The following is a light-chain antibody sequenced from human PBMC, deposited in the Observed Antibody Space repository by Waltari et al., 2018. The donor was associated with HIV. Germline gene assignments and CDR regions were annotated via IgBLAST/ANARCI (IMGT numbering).Light chain of an antibody. CDR2: DSS. CDR1: QSIGNN. Sequence: EVVLTQSPGTVSVSPGERATLSCRTSQSIGNNLVWYQMKPGQAPRLVIYDSSTRATGIPVRFSGSGSGTELTLTISSLQSEDFAVYFCQQYNNWPRTFGQGTKVEI. J-gene: IGKJ1*01. CDR3: QQYNNWPRT. V-gene: IGKV3-15*01.